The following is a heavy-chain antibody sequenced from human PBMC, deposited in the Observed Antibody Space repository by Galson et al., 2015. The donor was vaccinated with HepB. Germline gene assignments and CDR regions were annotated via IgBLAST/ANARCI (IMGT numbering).Heavy chain of an antibody. CDR1: GYTFTGYY. CDR2: INPNSGGT. Sequence: VKVSCKASGYTFTGYYMHWVRQAPGQGLEWMGWINPNSGGTNYAQKFQGRVTMTRDTSISTAYMELSRLRSDDTAVYYCARGGRRYCSSTSCYRGGNYYYYYYMDVWGKGTTVTVSS. J-gene: IGHJ6*03. V-gene: IGHV1-2*02. D-gene: IGHD2-2*02. CDR3: ARGGRRYCSSTSCYRGGNYYYYYYMDV.